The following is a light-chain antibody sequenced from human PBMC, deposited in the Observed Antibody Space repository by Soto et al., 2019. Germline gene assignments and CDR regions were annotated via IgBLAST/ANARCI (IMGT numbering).Light chain of an antibody. Sequence: EVVMTQSPASLSASPGERVTLSCRASQNIRSSLAWYQQRPGQAPRLLIYDASTRATGIPPRFSGGGSGTDFTFTISSLQPEDIATYYCQQYDNLITFGQGTRLEIK. CDR3: QQYDNLIT. J-gene: IGKJ5*01. CDR2: DAS. CDR1: QNIRSS. V-gene: IGKV3-15*01.